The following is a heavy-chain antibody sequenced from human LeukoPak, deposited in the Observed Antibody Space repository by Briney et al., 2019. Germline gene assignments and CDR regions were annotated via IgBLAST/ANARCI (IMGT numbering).Heavy chain of an antibody. D-gene: IGHD6-13*01. CDR2: ICYTGSP. CDR1: GGSISSSY. V-gene: IGHV4-59*01. Sequence: SETLSLTCTVSGGSISSSYWSWIRQTPGKGLEWIGYICYTGSPNYNPSLKGRVTISGDTSRNQFSLKDSPQQHHSGNAHLDQDGPENTRWPMGTAQPFPDP. CDR3: QDGPENTRWPMGTAQPFPDP. J-gene: IGHJ5*02.